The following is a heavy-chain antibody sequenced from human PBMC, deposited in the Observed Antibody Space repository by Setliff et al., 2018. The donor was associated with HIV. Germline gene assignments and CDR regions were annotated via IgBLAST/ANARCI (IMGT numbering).Heavy chain of an antibody. CDR2: IKQDGSEK. J-gene: IGHJ3*02. D-gene: IGHD2-2*01. Sequence: GSLRLSCAVSGFTFNSYWMTWVRQAPGKGLEWVANIKQDGSEKYFVDSVKGRFTASRDNAKNSLYLQMNSLRVDDTAVYYCAKSRITSQYDALDIWGQGTMVTVSS. CDR1: GFTFNSYW. CDR3: AKSRITSQYDALDI. V-gene: IGHV3-7*05.